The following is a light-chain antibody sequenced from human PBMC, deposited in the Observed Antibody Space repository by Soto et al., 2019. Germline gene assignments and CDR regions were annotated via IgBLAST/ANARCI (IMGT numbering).Light chain of an antibody. CDR3: QQYGSSRWT. CDR2: GAS. CDR1: QSVSSNY. V-gene: IGKV3-20*01. Sequence: ENVLTQSPGTLSLSPGERATLSCRASQSVSSNYLAWYQQKPGQAPRLLVYGASSRATGIPDRFSGSGSGTDFTITISRLEPEDFAVYYCQQYGSSRWTFGQGTKVEIK. J-gene: IGKJ1*01.